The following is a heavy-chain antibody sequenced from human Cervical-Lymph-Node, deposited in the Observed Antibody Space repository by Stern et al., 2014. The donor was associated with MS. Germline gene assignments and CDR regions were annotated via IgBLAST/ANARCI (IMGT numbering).Heavy chain of an antibody. D-gene: IGHD2-2*01. CDR1: GFTFDDYA. V-gene: IGHV3-9*01. J-gene: IGHJ4*02. CDR2: ISWNSGSI. CDR3: AYANRQFQLLSAFDY. Sequence: EVQLVESGGGLVQPGRSLRLSCAASGFTFDDYAMHWVRQAPGKGPEWASGISWNSGSIGYADSVTGRFPISRDNAKNSLYLQMNSLRAEDTALYYCAYANRQFQLLSAFDYWGQGTLVAVSS.